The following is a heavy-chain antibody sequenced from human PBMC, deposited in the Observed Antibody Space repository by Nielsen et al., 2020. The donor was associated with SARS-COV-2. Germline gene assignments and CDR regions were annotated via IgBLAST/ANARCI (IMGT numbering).Heavy chain of an antibody. CDR2: IKLDGSEK. CDR3: ARDVDYYDSSGYWDY. CDR1: GFNIRGYW. Sequence: GSLKISCVVSGFNIRGYWMTWVRQAPGKGLEWVGNIKLDGSEKYYVDSVKGRFTISRDNARNTLYLQMNSLRAEDTAVYYCARDVDYYDSSGYWDYWGQGTLVTVSS. J-gene: IGHJ4*02. V-gene: IGHV3-7*03. D-gene: IGHD3-22*01.